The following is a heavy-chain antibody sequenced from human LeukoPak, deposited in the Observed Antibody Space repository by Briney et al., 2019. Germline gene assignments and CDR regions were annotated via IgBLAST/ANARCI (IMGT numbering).Heavy chain of an antibody. Sequence: GESLKISCKGSGYSFTSYWIGLVRQMPGKGLEWMGIIYPGDSDTRYSPSFQGQVTISADKSISTAYLQWSSLKASDTAMYYCARRHYYYDRSGFYYYFDTWGQGTQVTVTS. CDR2: IYPGDSDT. V-gene: IGHV5-51*01. J-gene: IGHJ4*02. CDR3: ARRHYYYDRSGFYYYFDT. CDR1: GYSFTSYW. D-gene: IGHD3-22*01.